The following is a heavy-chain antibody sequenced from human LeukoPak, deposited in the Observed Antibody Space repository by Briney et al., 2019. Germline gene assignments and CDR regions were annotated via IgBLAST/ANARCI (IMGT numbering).Heavy chain of an antibody. D-gene: IGHD6-19*01. J-gene: IGHJ6*03. Sequence: SETLSLTCAVYGDSFSGFYWTWVRQAPGKGLEWVCEISYSGTPRYNPSLISRITVTLDTSKKHISLNLSPVSAADTAVYYCVRGNVKHYHSVADEYYYYMDVWGKGAAVIVSS. CDR1: GDSFSGFY. CDR3: VRGNVKHYHSVADEYYYYMDV. CDR2: ISYSGTP. V-gene: IGHV4-34*01.